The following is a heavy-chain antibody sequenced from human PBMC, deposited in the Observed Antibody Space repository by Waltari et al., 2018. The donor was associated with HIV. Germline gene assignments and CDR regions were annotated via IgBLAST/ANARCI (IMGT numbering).Heavy chain of an antibody. CDR3: AITYYYDSSGSPTWAFDI. V-gene: IGHV4-39*01. D-gene: IGHD3-22*01. J-gene: IGHJ3*02. Sequence: QLQLQEAGPGLVKPSETLYLTRTVTGGAISSRSYYWSWSRQPPGKGLEWIGSIYYSGSTYYTPSLKSRVTISVDTSKNQFSLKLSSVTAADTAVYYCAITYYYDSSGSPTWAFDIWGQGTMVTVSS. CDR1: GGAISSRSYY. CDR2: IYYSGST.